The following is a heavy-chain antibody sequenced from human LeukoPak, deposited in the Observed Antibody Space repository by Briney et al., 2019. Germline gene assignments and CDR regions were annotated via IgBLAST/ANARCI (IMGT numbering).Heavy chain of an antibody. J-gene: IGHJ6*02. CDR3: ARGSGSGSSHYYYGMDV. D-gene: IGHD3-10*01. CDR2: IHYSGNT. V-gene: IGHV4-39*07. Sequence: SETLSLTCTVSGGSISSSSYYWGWIRQPPGKGLEWIGSIHYSGNTYYNPSLKSRVTISVDTSKNQFSLKLSSVTAADTAMYYCARGSGSGSSHYYYGMDVWGQGTTVAVSS. CDR1: GGSISSSSYY.